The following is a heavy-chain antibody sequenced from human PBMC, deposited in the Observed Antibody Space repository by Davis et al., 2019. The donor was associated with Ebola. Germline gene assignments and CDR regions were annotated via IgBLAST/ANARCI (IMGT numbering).Heavy chain of an antibody. D-gene: IGHD1-26*01. CDR3: TRRGPGGQVD. CDR2: IRSKANSYAT. Sequence: GESLKISCAASGFTFSGSAMHWVRQASGKGLEWVGRIRSKANSYATAYAASVKGRFTISRDDSKNTAYLQMNSLKTEDTAVYYCTRRGPGGQVDWGQGTTVTVSS. CDR1: GFTFSGSA. J-gene: IGHJ6*02. V-gene: IGHV3-73*01.